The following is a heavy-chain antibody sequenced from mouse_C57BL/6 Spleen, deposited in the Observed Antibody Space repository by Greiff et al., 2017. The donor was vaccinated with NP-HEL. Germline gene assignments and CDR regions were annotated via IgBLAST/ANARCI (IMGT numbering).Heavy chain of an antibody. Sequence: EVQGVESGGDLVKPGGSLKLSCAASGFTFSSYGMSWVRQTPDKRLEWVATISSGGSYTYYPDSVKGRFTISRDNAKNTLYLQMSSLKSEDTAMYYCARQGDSNYEAYWGQGTLVTVSA. CDR1: GFTFSSYG. J-gene: IGHJ3*01. CDR3: ARQGDSNYEAY. V-gene: IGHV5-6*01. D-gene: IGHD2-5*01. CDR2: ISSGGSYT.